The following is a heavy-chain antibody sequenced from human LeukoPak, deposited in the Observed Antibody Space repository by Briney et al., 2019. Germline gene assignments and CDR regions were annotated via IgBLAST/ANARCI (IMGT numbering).Heavy chain of an antibody. CDR2: INHSGST. CDR3: ARGVSLANGSQINAFDI. J-gene: IGHJ3*02. CDR1: GGSFSGYY. D-gene: IGHD1-26*01. Sequence: PSETLSLTCAVYGGSFSGYYWSWIRQPPGKGLEWIGEINHSGSTNYNPSLKSRVTISVDTSKNQFSLKLSSVTAADTAVYYCARGVSLANGSQINAFDIWGQGTMVTVSS. V-gene: IGHV4-34*01.